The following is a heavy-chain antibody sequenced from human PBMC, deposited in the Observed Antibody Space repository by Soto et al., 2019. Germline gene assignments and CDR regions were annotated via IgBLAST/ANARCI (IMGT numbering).Heavy chain of an antibody. CDR2: ISYDGSNK. CDR3: ARDGELEYSSSWYVFDY. Sequence: QVQLVESGGGVVQPGRSLRLSCAASGFTFSSYAMHWVRQAPGKGLEWVAVISYDGSNKSYADSVKGRFTISRDNSKHTLYLQMNSLRAEDTAVYYCARDGELEYSSSWYVFDYWGQGTLVTVSS. D-gene: IGHD6-13*01. J-gene: IGHJ4*02. CDR1: GFTFSSYA. V-gene: IGHV3-30-3*01.